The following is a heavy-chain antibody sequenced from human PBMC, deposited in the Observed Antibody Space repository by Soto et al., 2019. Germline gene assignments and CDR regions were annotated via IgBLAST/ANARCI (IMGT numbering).Heavy chain of an antibody. D-gene: IGHD6-13*01. J-gene: IGHJ6*02. CDR2: ISGNGGTT. CDR1: GFTFNTYA. CDR3: VKGRKAAAGTFNFVGMDV. V-gene: IGHV3-64D*06. Sequence: GGSLRLSCSASGFTFNTYAMHWVRQAPGKGLEYVSAISGNGGTTYYADSVKGRFTISRDNSKNTLYLQMSSLGAEDMAVYYCVKGRKAAAGTFNFVGMDVWGQGTTVTVSS.